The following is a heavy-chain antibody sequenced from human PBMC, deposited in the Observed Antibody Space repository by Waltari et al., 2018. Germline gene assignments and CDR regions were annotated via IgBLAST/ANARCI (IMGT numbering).Heavy chain of an antibody. V-gene: IGHV4-31*03. CDR2: IYYSGST. Sequence: QVQLQESGPGLVKPSQTLSLTCTFSGGSTSSGRYYWSWTRQNPGKGLEWIGYIYYSGSTYYNPSLKSRVTISVDTSKNQFSLKLSSVTAADTAVYYCARVPQEAPKFDLWGRGTLVTVSS. J-gene: IGHJ2*01. CDR1: GGSTSSGRYY. CDR3: ARVPQEAPKFDL.